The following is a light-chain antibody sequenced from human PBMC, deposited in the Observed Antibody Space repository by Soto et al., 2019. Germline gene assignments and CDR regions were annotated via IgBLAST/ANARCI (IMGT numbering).Light chain of an antibody. Sequence: QSALTQPASVSGSPGQSITISCTGTSSDVGSYNLVSWYQQHPGKAPKLMIYEVTKRPSGVSNRFSGSKSGNTASLTISGLQAEDEADYYCCSYAGSSTVVFGGGTKLTAL. V-gene: IGLV2-23*02. CDR1: SSDVGSYNL. CDR3: CSYAGSSTVV. CDR2: EVT. J-gene: IGLJ2*01.